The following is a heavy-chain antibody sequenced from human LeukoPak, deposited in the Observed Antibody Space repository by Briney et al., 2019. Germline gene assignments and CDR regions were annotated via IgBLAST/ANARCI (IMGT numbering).Heavy chain of an antibody. Sequence: TGGSPRLSCAASGFTFSSYSMNWVRQAPGKGLEWVSAISGSGGSTYYADSVKGRFTISRDNSKNTLYLRMNSLRAEDTAVYYCAKDLTPGGIAVMGHDYWGQGTLVTVSS. D-gene: IGHD6-19*01. CDR1: GFTFSSYS. V-gene: IGHV3-23*01. CDR2: ISGSGGST. CDR3: AKDLTPGGIAVMGHDY. J-gene: IGHJ4*02.